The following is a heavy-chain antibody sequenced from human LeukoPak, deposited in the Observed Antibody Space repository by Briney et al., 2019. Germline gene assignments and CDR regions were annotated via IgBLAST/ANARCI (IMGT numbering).Heavy chain of an antibody. CDR1: GGSFSGYY. J-gene: IGHJ6*03. Sequence: SETLSLTCAVYGGSFSGYYWSWIRQPPGKGLEWIGEINHSGSTNYNPSLKSRVTISVDTSKNQFFLKLSSVTAADTAVYYCARGDIVIVPAARKGYYYMDVWGKGTTVTVSS. CDR2: INHSGST. D-gene: IGHD2-2*01. V-gene: IGHV4-34*01. CDR3: ARGDIVIVPAARKGYYYMDV.